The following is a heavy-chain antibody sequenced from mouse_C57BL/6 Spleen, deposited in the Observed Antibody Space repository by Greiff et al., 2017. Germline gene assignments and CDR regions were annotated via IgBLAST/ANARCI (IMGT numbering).Heavy chain of an antibody. Sequence: QVQLKQSGAELARPGASVKLSCKASGYTFTSYGISWVKQRTGQGLEWIGEIYPRSGNTYYNEKFKGKATLTADKSSSTAYMELRSLTSEDSAVYFCARCLYGSSLGFDYWGQGTTLTVSS. D-gene: IGHD1-1*01. J-gene: IGHJ2*01. CDR2: IYPRSGNT. CDR3: ARCLYGSSLGFDY. CDR1: GYTFTSYG. V-gene: IGHV1-81*01.